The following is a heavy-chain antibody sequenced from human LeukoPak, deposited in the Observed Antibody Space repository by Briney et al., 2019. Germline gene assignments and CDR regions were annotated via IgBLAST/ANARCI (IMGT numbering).Heavy chain of an antibody. CDR1: GFTVSSNY. CDR2: IYSGGST. Sequence: GGSLRLSCAASGFTVSSNYMSWVRQAPGKGLEWVSVIYSGGSTYYADSVKGRFTISRDNSKNTLYLQMNSLRAEDTAVYYCARGVPYDSWSGPHYSDYWGQGTLVTVSS. J-gene: IGHJ4*02. V-gene: IGHV3-53*01. CDR3: ARGVPYDSWSGPHYSDY. D-gene: IGHD3-3*01.